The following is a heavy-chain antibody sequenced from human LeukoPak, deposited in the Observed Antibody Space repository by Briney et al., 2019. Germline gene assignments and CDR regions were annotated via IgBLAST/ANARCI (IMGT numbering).Heavy chain of an antibody. CDR3: AKATVARKTYDY. V-gene: IGHV3-30-3*01. CDR2: ISYDGTNK. CDR1: GFTFSNYA. D-gene: IGHD4-23*01. Sequence: PGRSLRLSCAASGFTFSNYAMHWVRQAPGKGLQWVAVISYDGTNKYYADSVKGRFTISRDNSKNTLYLQMTSLRAEETAVYYCAKATVARKTYDYWGQGTLVTVSS. J-gene: IGHJ4*02.